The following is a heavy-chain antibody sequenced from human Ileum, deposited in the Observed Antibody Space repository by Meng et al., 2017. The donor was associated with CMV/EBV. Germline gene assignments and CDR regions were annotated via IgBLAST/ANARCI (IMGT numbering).Heavy chain of an antibody. J-gene: IGHJ4*02. V-gene: IGHV3-74*01. D-gene: IGHD2-21*02. CDR2: ISKGGSST. CDR1: GFTFSSYW. CDR3: VRHRADFYFDY. Sequence: GESLNISCAASGFTFSSYWMHWVRQAPGKGLVWVSRISKGGSSTIYADSVKGRFTISRDDAKNTLYLQMNSLGAEDTAVYYCVRHRADFYFDYWGQGTLVTVSS.